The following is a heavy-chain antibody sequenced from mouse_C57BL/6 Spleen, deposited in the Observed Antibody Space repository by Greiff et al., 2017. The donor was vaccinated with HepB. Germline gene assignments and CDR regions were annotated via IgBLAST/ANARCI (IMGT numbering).Heavy chain of an antibody. CDR1: GYTFTSYG. CDR2: IYPRSGNT. J-gene: IGHJ3*01. V-gene: IGHV1-81*01. CDR3: ARGLDYYVVAYGGFAY. Sequence: QVQLQQSGAELARPGASVKLSCKASGYTFTSYGISWVKQRPGQGLEWIGEIYPRSGNTYYNEKFKGKATLTADKSSSTAYMQLRSLTSEDSAVYFCARGLDYYVVAYGGFAYWGQGTLVTVSA. D-gene: IGHD1-1*01.